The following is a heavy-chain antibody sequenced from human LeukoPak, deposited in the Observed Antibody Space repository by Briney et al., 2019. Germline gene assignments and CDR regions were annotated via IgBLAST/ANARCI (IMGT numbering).Heavy chain of an antibody. D-gene: IGHD3-22*01. J-gene: IGHJ4*02. CDR2: ISGSGGST. Sequence: GGSLRLSCAASGFTFSSHAMSWVRQAPGKGLEWVSAISGSGGSTYYADSVKGRFTISRDNSKNTLYLQMNSLRAEDTAVYYCAKVREYYYDSSGVFDYWGQGTLVTVSS. CDR1: GFTFSSHA. V-gene: IGHV3-23*01. CDR3: AKVREYYYDSSGVFDY.